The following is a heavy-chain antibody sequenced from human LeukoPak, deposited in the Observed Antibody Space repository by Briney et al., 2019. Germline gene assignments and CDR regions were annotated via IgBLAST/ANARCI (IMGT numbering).Heavy chain of an antibody. D-gene: IGHD3-10*01. CDR1: GFTFRTAW. V-gene: IGHV3-15*01. CDR3: TTDRGSMRDYYYGMDV. CDR2: IKSKTDGGTT. J-gene: IGHJ6*02. Sequence: GGSLRLSCVASGFTFRTAWMSWVRQAPGKGLEWVGRIKSKTDGGTTDYAAPVKGRFTISRDDSKNTLHLQMNSLKTEDTAVYYCTTDRGSMRDYYYGMDVWGQGTTVTVSS.